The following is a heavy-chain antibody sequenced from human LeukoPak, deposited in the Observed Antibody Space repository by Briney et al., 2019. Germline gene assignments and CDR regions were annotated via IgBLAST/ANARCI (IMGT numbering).Heavy chain of an antibody. D-gene: IGHD6-19*01. J-gene: IGHJ4*02. V-gene: IGHV3-48*01. Sequence: GGSLRLSCAASGFTFYTYPLNWVRQAPGKGLEWISHIRDSGITDYADSVKGRFTISRDNARNSLYLQLSSLRAEDTAVYYCARARSGWYASPLGYWGQGTLVTVSS. CDR2: IRDSGIT. CDR3: ARARSGWYASPLGY. CDR1: GFTFYTYP.